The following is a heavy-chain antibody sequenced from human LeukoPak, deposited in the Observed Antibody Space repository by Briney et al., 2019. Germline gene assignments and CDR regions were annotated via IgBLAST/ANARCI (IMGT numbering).Heavy chain of an antibody. CDR1: GFTFSSYA. V-gene: IGHV3-23*01. Sequence: PGGSLRLSCAASGFTFSSYAMSWVRQAPGKGLEWVSAISGSGGSTYYADSVKGRFTISRDNSKNTLYLQMNSLRAEDTAVYYCAKEALGSVWYGHAFDIWGQGTMVTVSS. CDR2: ISGSGGST. D-gene: IGHD6-19*01. CDR3: AKEALGSVWYGHAFDI. J-gene: IGHJ3*02.